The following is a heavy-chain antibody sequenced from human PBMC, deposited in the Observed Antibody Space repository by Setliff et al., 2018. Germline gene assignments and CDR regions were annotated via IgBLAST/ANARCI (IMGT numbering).Heavy chain of an antibody. CDR1: GYTFSNYG. CDR2: ISGYDGNT. J-gene: IGHJ6*02. V-gene: IGHV1-18*01. D-gene: IGHD3-9*01. Sequence: ASVKVSCKTSGYTFSNYGVSWVRQAPGQGLEWMGWISGYDGNTKYAQNLHGRVTMTTDTSTTTAYMELRSLRSDDTAVYYCAREPAISLTEAIRRSYYDYALDVWGQGTTVTGSS. CDR3: AREPAISLTEAIRRSYYDYALDV.